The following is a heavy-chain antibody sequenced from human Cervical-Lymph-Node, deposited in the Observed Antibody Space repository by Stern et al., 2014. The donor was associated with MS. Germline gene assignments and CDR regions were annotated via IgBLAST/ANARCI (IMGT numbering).Heavy chain of an antibody. CDR2: MYSEGNS. D-gene: IGHD3-3*01. Sequence: EMQLVESGGGLIQPGGSLRLSCAASGFSVSSLYMSWVRQAPRTGLEWDSTMYSEGNSYHADSVKGRFTISRDKATNTLYLQMNSLRVEDTALYYCARAPEPIPIFTAPSGPGGMDVWGQGTAVTVS. V-gene: IGHV3-53*01. CDR3: ARAPEPIPIFTAPSGPGGMDV. J-gene: IGHJ6*02. CDR1: GFSVSSLY.